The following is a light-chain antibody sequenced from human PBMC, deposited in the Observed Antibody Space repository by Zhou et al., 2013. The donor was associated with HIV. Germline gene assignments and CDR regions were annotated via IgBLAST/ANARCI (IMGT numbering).Light chain of an antibody. J-gene: IGKJ2*01. V-gene: IGKV2-29*03. CDR2: EVS. Sequence: DVVMTQAPLSLSVTPGQPASISCKSSQSLLHRDGKTYLFWYLQKPGQSPQLLIYEVSNRFSGVSDRFSGSGSGTDFTLTISRVEAEDVGVYCMQGVDLPPYTFGQGTKLEI. CDR1: QSLLHRDGKTY. CDR3: MQGVDLPPYT.